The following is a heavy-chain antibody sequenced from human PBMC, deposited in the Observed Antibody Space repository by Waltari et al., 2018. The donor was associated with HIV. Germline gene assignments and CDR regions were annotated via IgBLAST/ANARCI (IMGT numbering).Heavy chain of an antibody. CDR2: IYYSGST. V-gene: IGHV4-59*01. Sequence: QVQLQESGPGLVKPSETLSLTCSVSGRSISSYYRSWIRQPPGKGLEWIGYIYYSGSTNYNPSLKSRVTISVDTSKNQFSLKLSSVTAADTAVYYCARGGSSGYYYGWGQGTLVTVSS. CDR1: GRSISSYY. D-gene: IGHD3-22*01. J-gene: IGHJ4*02. CDR3: ARGGSSGYYYG.